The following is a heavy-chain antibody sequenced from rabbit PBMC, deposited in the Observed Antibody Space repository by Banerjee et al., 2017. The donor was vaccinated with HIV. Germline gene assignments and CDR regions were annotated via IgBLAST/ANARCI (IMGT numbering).Heavy chain of an antibody. CDR1: GFSFSSSYW. V-gene: IGHV1S45*01. CDR3: ARDRYGSGSVDHDL. Sequence: QEQLEESGGDLVKPEGSLTLTCTASGFSFSSSYWICWVRQAPGTGLEWIACIYTGSSGSTYYASWAKGRFTISKTSSTTVTLQMTSLTAADTATYFCARDRYGSGSVDHDLWGPGTLVTVS. J-gene: IGHJ6*01. CDR2: IYTGSSGST. D-gene: IGHD5-1*01.